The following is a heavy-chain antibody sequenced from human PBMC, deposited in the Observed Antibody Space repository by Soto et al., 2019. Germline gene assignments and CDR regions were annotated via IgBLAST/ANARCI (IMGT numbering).Heavy chain of an antibody. CDR3: ARGGYCSSTSCYSSIAFGGVIADDAFDI. Sequence: GGSLRLSCAASGFTFDDYGMSWVRQAPGKGLEWVSGINWNGGSTGYADSVKGRFTISRDNAKDSLYLQMNSLRAEDTALYHCARGGYCSSTSCYSSIAFGGVIADDAFDIWGQGTMVTVSS. J-gene: IGHJ3*02. CDR2: INWNGGST. D-gene: IGHD2-2*01. V-gene: IGHV3-20*01. CDR1: GFTFDDYG.